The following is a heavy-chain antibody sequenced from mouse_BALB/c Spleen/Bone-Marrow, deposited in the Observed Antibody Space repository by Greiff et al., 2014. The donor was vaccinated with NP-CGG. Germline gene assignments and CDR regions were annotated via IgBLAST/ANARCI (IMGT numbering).Heavy chain of an antibody. CDR1: GFNIKDTH. D-gene: IGHD1-2*01. CDR2: IDPANGNT. V-gene: IGHV14-3*02. J-gene: IGHJ3*01. Sequence: EVKLEESGAELVKPGASVKLSCTPSGFNIKDTHMHWVKQRPEQGLEWIGRIDPANGNTKYDPNVQGKATITADTSSNTAYLQLSSLTSEDTAVYYCARGYANPAGFASWGQGTLVTVS. CDR3: ARGYANPAGFAS.